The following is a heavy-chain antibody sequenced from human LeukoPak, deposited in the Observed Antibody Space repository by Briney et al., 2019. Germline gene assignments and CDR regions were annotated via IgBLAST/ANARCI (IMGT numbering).Heavy chain of an antibody. CDR2: ISAYNGNT. D-gene: IGHD3-22*01. J-gene: IGHJ6*03. CDR1: GYTFTSYG. Sequence: ASVKVSCKASGYTFTSYGFSWVRQAPGQGLEWMGWISAYNGNTNYAQKLQGRVTMTTDTSTSTAYMELRSLRSDDTAVYYCARANYYDSSGYYTLVREYYYYYMDVWGKGTTVTVSS. CDR3: ARANYYDSSGYYTLVREYYYYYMDV. V-gene: IGHV1-18*01.